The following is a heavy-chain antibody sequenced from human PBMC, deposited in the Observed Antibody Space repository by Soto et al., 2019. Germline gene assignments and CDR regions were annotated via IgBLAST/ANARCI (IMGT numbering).Heavy chain of an antibody. Sequence: SETLSLTCAVSGGSIRSSNWWSWVRQPPGEGLEWIGEIHHTGTTHHNPSLRSRVTISLDKSKNQFSLKLRSVTAADTAVYFCARGGGIAAAALDYWGQGTLVTVSS. J-gene: IGHJ4*02. CDR2: IHHTGTT. D-gene: IGHD6-25*01. CDR3: ARGGGIAAAALDY. V-gene: IGHV4-4*02. CDR1: GGSIRSSNW.